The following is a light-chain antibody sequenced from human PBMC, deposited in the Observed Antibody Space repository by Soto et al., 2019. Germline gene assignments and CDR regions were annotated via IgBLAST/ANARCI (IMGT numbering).Light chain of an antibody. J-gene: IGLJ2*01. V-gene: IGLV3-25*03. Sequence: SYELTQPPSVSVSPGQTARITCSGAALPKQYAYWYQQKPGQAPVLVIYKDSERPSGIPERFSGSSSGTTVTLTISGVQAEDEADYYGQSADSSGTYVVFGGGTQLTVL. CDR2: KDS. CDR3: QSADSSGTYVV. CDR1: ALPKQY.